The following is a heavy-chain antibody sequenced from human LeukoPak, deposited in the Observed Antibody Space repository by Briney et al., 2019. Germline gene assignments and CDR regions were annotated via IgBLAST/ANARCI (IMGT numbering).Heavy chain of an antibody. CDR1: GFTFDDYA. CDR3: AKGIAAASYYMDV. CDR2: ISWDGGST. D-gene: IGHD6-13*01. V-gene: IGHV3-43D*03. Sequence: GGSLRLSSAASGFTFDDYAMHWVRQAPGKGLEWVSLISWDGGSTYYADSVKGRFTISRDNSKNSLYLQMNSLRAEDTALYYCAKGIAAASYYMDVWGKGTTVTVSS. J-gene: IGHJ6*03.